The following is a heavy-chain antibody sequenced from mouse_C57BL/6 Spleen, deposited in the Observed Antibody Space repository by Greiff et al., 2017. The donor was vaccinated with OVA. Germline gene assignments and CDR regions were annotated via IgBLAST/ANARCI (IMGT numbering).Heavy chain of an antibody. Sequence: QVQLQQPGAELVRPGSSVKLSCKASGYTFTSYWMDWVKQRPGQGLEWIGNIYPSDSETHYNQKFKDKATLTVDKSSSTAYMQLSSLTSEDYAVYYCARGLLRGADYWGQGTTLTVSS. V-gene: IGHV1-61*01. J-gene: IGHJ2*01. D-gene: IGHD2-3*01. CDR2: IYPSDSET. CDR1: GYTFTSYW. CDR3: ARGLLRGADY.